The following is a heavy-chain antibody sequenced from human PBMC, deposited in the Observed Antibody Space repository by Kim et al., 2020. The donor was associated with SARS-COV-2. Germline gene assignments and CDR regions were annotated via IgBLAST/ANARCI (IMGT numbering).Heavy chain of an antibody. J-gene: IGHJ5*02. V-gene: IGHV7-4-1*02. CDR3: ARELGDYECWSGRDGFDP. CDR2: INTNTGNP. Sequence: ASVKVSCKASGYTFTSYAMHWVRQAPGQGLEWMGWINTNTGNPTYAQGFTGRVVLTLDTSASTAYLQLSSLTSEDTAVYYCARELGDYECWSGRDGFDPW. CDR1: GYTFTSYA. D-gene: IGHD3-3*01.